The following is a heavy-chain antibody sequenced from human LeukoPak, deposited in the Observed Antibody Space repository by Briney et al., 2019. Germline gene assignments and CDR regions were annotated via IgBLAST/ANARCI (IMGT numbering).Heavy chain of an antibody. D-gene: IGHD6-19*01. V-gene: IGHV3-23*01. Sequence: PGGSLRLSCAASGFTFSTYDMTWVRQAPGKGLEWVSSISGSGGSTYYADSVKGRFTTSRDNSKNTLYLQMNGLRAEDTAVYYCAKSPIEGWLAPEGYFDYWGQGTLVTVSS. CDR1: GFTFSTYD. CDR2: ISGSGGST. J-gene: IGHJ4*02. CDR3: AKSPIEGWLAPEGYFDY.